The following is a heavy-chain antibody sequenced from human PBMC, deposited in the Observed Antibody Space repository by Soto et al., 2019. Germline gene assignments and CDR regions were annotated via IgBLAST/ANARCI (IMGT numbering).Heavy chain of an antibody. V-gene: IGHV4-31*03. Sequence: QVQLQESGSGLLKPSQTLSLDCSVSGDSLRRGFHHWSWIRQTLGKGLQLIGYIDTNGDTHYDPSLRNRLNMSIVTTESRFSLKVTSVTAADTAVYYCARGTVYYCPNDKCGFFFDHWGQGALVTVTS. J-gene: IGHJ4*02. CDR2: IDTNGDT. D-gene: IGHD2-8*01. CDR1: GDSLRRGFHH. CDR3: ARGTVYYCPNDKCGFFFDH.